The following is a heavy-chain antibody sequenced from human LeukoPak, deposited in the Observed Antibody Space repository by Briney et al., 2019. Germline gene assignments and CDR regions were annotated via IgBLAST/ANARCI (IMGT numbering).Heavy chain of an antibody. CDR1: GFTFGDYA. V-gene: IGHV3-49*04. CDR2: IRSKAYGGTT. D-gene: IGHD1-20*01. CDR3: NTNWNYFAY. Sequence: GGSLRLSCTASGFTFGDYAMSWVRQAPGKGLEWVGFIRSKAYGGTTEYAASVKGRFTISRDDSKSIAYLQMNSLKTEDTAVYYCNTNWNYFAYWGQGTLVTVSS. J-gene: IGHJ4*02.